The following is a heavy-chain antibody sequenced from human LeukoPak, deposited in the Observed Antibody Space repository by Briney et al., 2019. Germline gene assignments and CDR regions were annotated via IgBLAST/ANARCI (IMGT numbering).Heavy chain of an antibody. CDR1: GFTFDDYA. CDR2: ISWNSGSI. V-gene: IGHV3-9*01. Sequence: PGGSLRLSCAASGFTFDDYAMHWVRQAPGKGLEWVSGISWNSGSIGYADSVKGRFTVSRDYSTNTLYLQMTSLTAEDTALYFCAKLADKDTDANRPFDYWGRGTLVTVSS. J-gene: IGHJ4*02. CDR3: AKLADKDTDANRPFDY. D-gene: IGHD2-15*01.